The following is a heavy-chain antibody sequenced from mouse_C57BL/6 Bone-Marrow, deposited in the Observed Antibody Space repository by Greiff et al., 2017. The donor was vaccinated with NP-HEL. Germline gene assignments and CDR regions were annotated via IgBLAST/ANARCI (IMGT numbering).Heavy chain of an antibody. Sequence: EVNVVESEGGLVQPGSSMKLSCTASGFTFSDYYMAWVRQVPEKGLEWVANINYDGSSTYYLDSLKSRFIISRDNAKNSLYLQMSSLKSEDTATYYCARGGGSNYWYFDVWGTGTTVTVSS. CDR2: INYDGSST. J-gene: IGHJ1*03. D-gene: IGHD2-5*01. CDR3: ARGGGSNYWYFDV. CDR1: GFTFSDYY. V-gene: IGHV5-16*01.